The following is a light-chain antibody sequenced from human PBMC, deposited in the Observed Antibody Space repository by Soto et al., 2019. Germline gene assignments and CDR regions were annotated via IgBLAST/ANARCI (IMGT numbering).Light chain of an antibody. CDR3: AAWDDSLSGPV. J-gene: IGLJ7*01. CDR2: RNN. CDR1: SSNIGSNY. Sequence: QLVLTQPPSASGTPGQRVTISCSGSSSNIGSNYVYWYQQLPGTAPKLLIYRNNQRPSGVHDRFSGSKSGTSASLAISGLRSEDEAEYYCAAWDDSLSGPVFGGGTQLTVL. V-gene: IGLV1-47*01.